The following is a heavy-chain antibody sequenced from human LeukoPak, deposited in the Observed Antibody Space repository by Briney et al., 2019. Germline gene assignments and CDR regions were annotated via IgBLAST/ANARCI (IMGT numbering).Heavy chain of an antibody. Sequence: SIYYSGSTYYNPSLKSRVTISVDTSKNQFSLKLRSVTAADTAVYYCARDPAEGAAAGKPLDYWGQGTLVTVSS. CDR3: ARDPAEGAAAGKPLDY. J-gene: IGHJ4*02. D-gene: IGHD6-13*01. V-gene: IGHV4-39*07. CDR2: IYYSGST.